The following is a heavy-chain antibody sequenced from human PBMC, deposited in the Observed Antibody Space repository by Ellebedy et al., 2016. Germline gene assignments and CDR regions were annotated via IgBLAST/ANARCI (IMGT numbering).Heavy chain of an antibody. CDR1: GFTFSNYW. Sequence: GGSLRLSCAASGFTFSNYWMHWVRQAPGKGLVWVSRSNTDGSSTSYVDSVKGRFTISRDNAKNTLYLQMNSLRGKDTAVYYCAREKIVGGAFPALPDFWGQGTLVTVSS. CDR2: SNTDGSST. D-gene: IGHD1-26*01. J-gene: IGHJ4*02. CDR3: AREKIVGGAFPALPDF. V-gene: IGHV3-74*01.